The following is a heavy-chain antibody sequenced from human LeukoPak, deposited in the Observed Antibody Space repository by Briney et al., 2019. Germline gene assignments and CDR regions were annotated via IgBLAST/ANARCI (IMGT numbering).Heavy chain of an antibody. D-gene: IGHD5-12*01. Sequence: GGSLRLSCAVSGFTVSTNHITWVRQAPGKGLECVSVIYGGGSTYYADSVKGRFTISRDSSKNTVYLQMNSLRAEDTSVYYCAGGGGYSGYGSQGTLVTVSS. CDR2: IYGGGST. CDR3: AGGGGYSGY. CDR1: GFTVSTNH. J-gene: IGHJ4*02. V-gene: IGHV3-66*01.